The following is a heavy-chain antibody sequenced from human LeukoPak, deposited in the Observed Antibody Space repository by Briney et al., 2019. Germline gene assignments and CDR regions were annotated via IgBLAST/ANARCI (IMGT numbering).Heavy chain of an antibody. V-gene: IGHV3-21*01. CDR1: GFTFSSYS. J-gene: IGHJ3*02. Sequence: GGSLRLSCATSGFTFSSYSMTWVRQAPGKGLDWVSSINSYSSDIYYADSVKGRSTVSRDNAKNSLYLQMNSLRAEDTAVYYCARKRSPGAFDIWGQGTMVTVSS. CDR2: INSYSSDI. CDR3: ARKRSPGAFDI.